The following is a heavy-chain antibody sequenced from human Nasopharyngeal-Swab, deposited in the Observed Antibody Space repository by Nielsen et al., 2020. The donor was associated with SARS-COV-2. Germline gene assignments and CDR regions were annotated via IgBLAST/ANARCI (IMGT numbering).Heavy chain of an antibody. CDR2: IGTAGDT. Sequence: ETLSLTCAASGFTFSSYDMHWVRQATGKGLEWVSAIGTAGDTYYPGSVKGRFTISRENAKNSLYLQMNSLRAGDTAVYYCARALYGSGGYYSTEKHYYDYGMDVWGQGTTVTVSS. CDR1: GFTFSSYD. CDR3: ARALYGSGGYYSTEKHYYDYGMDV. J-gene: IGHJ6*02. D-gene: IGHD3-10*01. V-gene: IGHV3-13*01.